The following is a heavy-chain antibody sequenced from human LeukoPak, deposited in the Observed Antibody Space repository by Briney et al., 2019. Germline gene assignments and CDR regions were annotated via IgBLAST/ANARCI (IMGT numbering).Heavy chain of an antibody. J-gene: IGHJ4*02. CDR3: ARWGIAATIDY. V-gene: IGHV3-7*01. Sequence: GGSLRLSCAASGFTFSSYCMNWVRQAPGKGLEWVANIKQDGSEKYYVYSVKGRFTISRDNAKNLLYLQMNSLRAEDTGVYYCARWGIAATIDYWGEGTLVTVSS. D-gene: IGHD6-25*01. CDR2: IKQDGSEK. CDR1: GFTFSSYC.